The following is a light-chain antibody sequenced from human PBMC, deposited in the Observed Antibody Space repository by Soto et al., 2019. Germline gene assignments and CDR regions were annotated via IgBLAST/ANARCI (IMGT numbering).Light chain of an antibody. Sequence: DIQMTQSPSSLSASVGDRVTITCRASQSISSYLNWYQQKPGKAPKLLIYAASSLHSGLPSRFSGSGSGTDFTLTISSLQPEDFATYYCQQSYSTLRTFGQGTKVDIK. CDR1: QSISSY. V-gene: IGKV1-39*01. CDR2: AAS. J-gene: IGKJ1*01. CDR3: QQSYSTLRT.